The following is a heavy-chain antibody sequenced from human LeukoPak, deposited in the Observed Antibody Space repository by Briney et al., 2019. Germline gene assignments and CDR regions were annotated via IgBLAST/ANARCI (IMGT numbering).Heavy chain of an antibody. Sequence: GGSLRLSCAASGFTSSSIWTSWVRQAPGKGLDWVANIKKDGSEKYYVDSVKGRLTISRDNAKTSPYLQMNSLRAEGTALYFCSRITVFGVGPNIFDYWGQGTLVTVSS. D-gene: IGHD3-3*01. V-gene: IGHV3-7*03. CDR3: SRITVFGVGPNIFDY. CDR1: GFTSSSIW. J-gene: IGHJ4*02. CDR2: IKKDGSEK.